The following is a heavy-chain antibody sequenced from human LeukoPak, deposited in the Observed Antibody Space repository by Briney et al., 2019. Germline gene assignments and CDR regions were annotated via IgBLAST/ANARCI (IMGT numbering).Heavy chain of an antibody. CDR3: AKSRARREGSSGSIDY. CDR2: ISGSGGST. D-gene: IGHD3-22*01. V-gene: IGHV3-23*01. Sequence: GSLRLSCAASGFTFSSYAMSWVRQAPGKGLEWVSAISGSGGSTYYADSVKGQFTISRDNSKNTLYLQMNSLRAEDTALYYCAKSRARREGSSGSIDYWGQGTLVTVSS. CDR1: GFTFSSYA. J-gene: IGHJ4*02.